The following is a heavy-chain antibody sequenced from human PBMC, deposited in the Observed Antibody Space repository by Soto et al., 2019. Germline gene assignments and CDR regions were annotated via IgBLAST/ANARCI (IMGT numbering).Heavy chain of an antibody. V-gene: IGHV4-39*01. Sequence: SETLSLTCTVSGGSIRSSSYYWGWIRQPPGKGLEWIGSIYYSGTTYYNSSLKSRVIISVDTSKNQFSLKLSSVTAADTAVYYCARNVGNWDYFDYWGQGNLVTVSS. D-gene: IGHD7-27*01. CDR2: IYYSGTT. CDR1: GGSIRSSSYY. CDR3: ARNVGNWDYFDY. J-gene: IGHJ4*02.